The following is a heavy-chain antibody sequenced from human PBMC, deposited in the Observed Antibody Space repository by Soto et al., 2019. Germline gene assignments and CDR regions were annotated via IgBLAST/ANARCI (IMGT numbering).Heavy chain of an antibody. D-gene: IGHD3-9*01. V-gene: IGHV1-46*01. CDR3: ATTSAGYYSAFDY. J-gene: IGHJ4*02. CDR2: INPSSGGT. CDR1: HYTFTSYY. Sequence: ASVNVSFKSSHYTFTSYYIHWVRPAPGQGLEWMGIINPSSGGTSYAQKFQGRVSMTRDTSTSTVYMNLSSLISDDTAVYFCATTSAGYYSAFDYWGQGTVVTVSS.